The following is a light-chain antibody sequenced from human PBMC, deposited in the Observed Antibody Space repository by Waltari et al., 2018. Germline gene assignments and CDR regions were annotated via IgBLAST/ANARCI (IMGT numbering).Light chain of an antibody. CDR3: AAWDDSLNGWV. J-gene: IGLJ3*02. Sequence: QSVLTQPPSASGTPGQRVTISCSGSSSNIGGNLVTCYKQLPGSAPKLLIYNVEHRPSGVPDRFAGSKSGTSASLAISGLQSEDEADYYCAAWDDSLNGWVFGGGTKLTVL. CDR1: SSNIGGNL. CDR2: NVE. V-gene: IGLV1-44*01.